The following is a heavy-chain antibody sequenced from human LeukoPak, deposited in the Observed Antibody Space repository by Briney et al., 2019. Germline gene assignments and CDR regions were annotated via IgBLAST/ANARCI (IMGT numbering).Heavy chain of an antibody. CDR2: INHSGST. D-gene: IGHD4-17*01. CDR3: AKVHGYGGYRRRLFDY. V-gene: IGHV4-34*01. Sequence: PSETLSLTCAVSGGSFSGYYWSWIRQPPGKGLEWIGEINHSGSTNYNPSLKSRVTISVDTSKNQFSLKLSSVTAADTAVYYCAKVHGYGGYRRRLFDYWGQGTLVTVSS. J-gene: IGHJ4*02. CDR1: GGSFSGYY.